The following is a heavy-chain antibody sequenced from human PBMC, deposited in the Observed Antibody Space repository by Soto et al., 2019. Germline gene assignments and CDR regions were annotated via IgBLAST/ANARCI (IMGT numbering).Heavy chain of an antibody. CDR1: GGSISGSY. Sequence: NPSETLSLTCSVSGGSISGSYWSWIRQSPGKGLEWLGYVYYTGSTNYSPSLRSRVSISVDTSKNEFSLRLSSVTAGDTAVYFCARSVAVPGAHIDYWGQGTQVTVSS. CDR2: VYYTGST. J-gene: IGHJ4*02. CDR3: ARSVAVPGAHIDY. D-gene: IGHD6-19*01. V-gene: IGHV4-59*01.